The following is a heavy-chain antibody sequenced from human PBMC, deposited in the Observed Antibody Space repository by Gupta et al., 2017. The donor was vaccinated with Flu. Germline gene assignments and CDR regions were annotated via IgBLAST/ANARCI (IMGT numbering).Heavy chain of an antibody. Sequence: SLSGYYWSWIRQPPGKGLEWIGESNDSGRTNYNPSLKSRVTISVDTSKNQFSLKLRSVTAADTAVYYCAKGVPSLRYFDWFGGQGTRVTVSS. V-gene: IGHV4-34*01. CDR3: AKGVPSLRYFDWF. D-gene: IGHD3-9*01. CDR2: SNDSGRT. CDR1: SLSGYY. J-gene: IGHJ4*02.